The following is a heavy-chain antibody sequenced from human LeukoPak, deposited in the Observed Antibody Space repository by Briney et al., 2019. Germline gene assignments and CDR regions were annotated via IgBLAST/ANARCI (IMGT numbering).Heavy chain of an antibody. Sequence: PGGSLRLSCAAPESTFSNAWMSCVRQAPGKGLEWVGRIKSKTDGGTPDYAAPVKGRFTISRDDSKNTLYLQMNSLKTEDTAVYYCTGVSRSSWYDYWGQGTLVTVSS. CDR1: ESTFSNAW. V-gene: IGHV3-15*01. D-gene: IGHD6-13*01. CDR3: TGVSRSSWYDY. CDR2: IKSKTDGGTP. J-gene: IGHJ4*02.